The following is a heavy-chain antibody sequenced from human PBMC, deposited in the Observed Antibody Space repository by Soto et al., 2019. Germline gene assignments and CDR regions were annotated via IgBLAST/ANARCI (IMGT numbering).Heavy chain of an antibody. J-gene: IGHJ6*02. CDR1: GGTFSSYA. V-gene: IGHV1-69*05. Sequence: GASVKVSCKASGGTFSSYAISWVRQAPGQGLEWMGGIIPIFGTANYAQKFQGRVTLTTDTYTNTVYVELRSLRSDDTAVYYCTRDQSFDRNYYYGIDVWGQGTTVTVSS. CDR2: IIPIFGTA. CDR3: TRDQSFDRNYYYGIDV.